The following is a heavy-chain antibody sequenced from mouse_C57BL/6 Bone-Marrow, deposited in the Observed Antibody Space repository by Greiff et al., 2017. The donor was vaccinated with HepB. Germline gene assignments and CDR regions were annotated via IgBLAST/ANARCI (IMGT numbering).Heavy chain of an antibody. V-gene: IGHV6-3*01. J-gene: IGHJ1*03. CDR1: GFTFSNYW. D-gene: IGHD1-1*01. CDR2: IRLKSDNYAT. Sequence: EVKLMESGGGLVQPGGSMKLSCVASGFTFSNYWMNWVRQSPEKGLEWVAQIRLKSDNYATHYAESVKGRFTISRDDSKSSVYLQMNNLRAEDTGIYYCTGDTTEDFDVWGTGTTVTVSS. CDR3: TGDTTEDFDV.